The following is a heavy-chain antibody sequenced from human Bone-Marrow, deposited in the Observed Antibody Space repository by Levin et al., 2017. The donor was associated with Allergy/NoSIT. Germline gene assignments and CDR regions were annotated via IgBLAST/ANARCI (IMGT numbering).Heavy chain of an antibody. CDR1: GYTFTGYY. J-gene: IGHJ5*02. CDR3: ARDVLLELHWFDP. CDR2: INPNSGGT. Sequence: ASVKVSCKASGYTFTGYYMHWVRQAPGQGLEWMGWINPNSGGTNYAQKFQGRVTMTRDTSISTAYMELSRLRSDDTAVYYCARDVLLELHWFDPWGQGTLVTVSS. V-gene: IGHV1-2*02. D-gene: IGHD1-7*01.